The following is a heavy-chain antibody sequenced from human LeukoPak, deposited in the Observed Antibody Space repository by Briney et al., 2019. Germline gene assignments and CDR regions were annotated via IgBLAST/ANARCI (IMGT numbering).Heavy chain of an antibody. V-gene: IGHV1-8*01. Sequence: ASVKVSCKASGYTFTSYYINWVRQAPGQGLEWMGWMNPNSGNTGYAQKFQGRVTMTRNTSISTAYMELSSLRSEDTAVYYCARGPLYDSSGYYYYYWGQGTLVTVSS. CDR3: ARGPLYDSSGYYYYY. J-gene: IGHJ4*02. D-gene: IGHD3-22*01. CDR1: GYTFTSYY. CDR2: MNPNSGNT.